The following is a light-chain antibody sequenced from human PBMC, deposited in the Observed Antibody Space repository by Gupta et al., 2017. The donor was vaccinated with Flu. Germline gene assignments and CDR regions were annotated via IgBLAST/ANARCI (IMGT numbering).Light chain of an antibody. J-gene: IGLJ2*01. CDR2: EVS. CDR1: SSDVGGYNY. Sequence: QSALTQPASVSGSPGQSITISCTGTSSDVGGYNYVSWYQQHPGKAPILMIYEVSNRPSGVATRFSASKSGTTASLTISGLQAEDEAYYYCSSYTSSSHVVFGGGTKLTVL. V-gene: IGLV2-14*01. CDR3: SSYTSSSHVV.